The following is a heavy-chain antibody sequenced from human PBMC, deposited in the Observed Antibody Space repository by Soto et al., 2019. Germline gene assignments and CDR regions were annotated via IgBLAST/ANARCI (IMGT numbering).Heavy chain of an antibody. CDR3: ARDPERTSSGYFNYYYYGMDV. V-gene: IGHV3-11*05. Sequence: QVQLVESGGGLVKPGGSLRLSCAASGFTFSDYYMSWIRQAPGKGLEWVSYISSSSSYTNYADSVKGRFTISRDNAKNSLYLQMNSLRAEDTAVYYCARDPERTSSGYFNYYYYGMDVWGQGTTVTVSS. J-gene: IGHJ6*02. D-gene: IGHD3-22*01. CDR1: GFTFSDYY. CDR2: ISSSSSYT.